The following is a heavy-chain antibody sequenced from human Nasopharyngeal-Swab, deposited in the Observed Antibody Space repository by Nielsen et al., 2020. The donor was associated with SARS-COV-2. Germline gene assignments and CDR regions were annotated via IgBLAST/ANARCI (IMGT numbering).Heavy chain of an antibody. CDR2: IVLGIDKT. V-gene: IGHV1-58*01. J-gene: IGHJ4*02. CDR3: ATLSVPRDSNNQAPMG. Sequence: SVKVSCKASGFTFSGSAVQWVRQARGQGLEWIGWIVLGIDKTDYAQKFQDRVTITRDMSASTVYMQLSSLRSEDTALYYCATLSVPRDSNNQAPMGWGQGTLVTVSS. D-gene: IGHD5-24*01. CDR1: GFTFSGSA.